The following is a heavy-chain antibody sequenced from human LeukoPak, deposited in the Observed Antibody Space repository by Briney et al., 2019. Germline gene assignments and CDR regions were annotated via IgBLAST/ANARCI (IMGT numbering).Heavy chain of an antibody. CDR2: ITLSGGNT. V-gene: IGHV3-23*01. Sequence: GALRLSCAASGFTFSSYDMSWVRQAPGKGLEWVFSITLSGGNTFYANSVMGRFTVSRDNSKNTLYLQMNSLRAEDTAVYYCAKDLSGVAVGSELDYWGQGTLVTVSS. CDR3: AKDLSGVAVGSELDY. J-gene: IGHJ4*02. D-gene: IGHD3-10*01. CDR1: GFTFSSYD.